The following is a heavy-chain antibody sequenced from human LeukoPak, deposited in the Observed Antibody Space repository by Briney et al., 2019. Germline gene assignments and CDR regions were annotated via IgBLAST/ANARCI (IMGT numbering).Heavy chain of an antibody. J-gene: IGHJ4*02. Sequence: SETLSLTCAVSGASISSSSYYWGWLRQPPGKGLEWIGSIYYSGSTYYNPSLKSRLTISVDTSRNQFSLKLTSVTAADTAVYYCARQGDGGYRYGNFDRYGYFDSWGQGTLVTVSS. V-gene: IGHV4-39*01. CDR3: ARQGDGGYRYGNFDRYGYFDS. CDR1: GASISSSSYY. CDR2: IYYSGST. D-gene: IGHD5-18*01.